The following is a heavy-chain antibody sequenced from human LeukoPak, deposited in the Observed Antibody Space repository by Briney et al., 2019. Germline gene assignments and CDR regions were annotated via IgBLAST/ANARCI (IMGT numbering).Heavy chain of an antibody. J-gene: IGHJ4*02. V-gene: IGHV1-18*01. D-gene: IGHD1-20*01. CDR1: GYSFTNYG. CDR2: ITPYSGYT. CDR3: AREGNWRGAQNLDY. Sequence: ASVTVSCKASGYSFTNYGITWVRQAPGQGLEWMGWITPYSGYTKYAQKFLGRITMTAETLTRTSYMELRSLRSDDTAVYYCAREGNWRGAQNLDYWGQGILVTVFS.